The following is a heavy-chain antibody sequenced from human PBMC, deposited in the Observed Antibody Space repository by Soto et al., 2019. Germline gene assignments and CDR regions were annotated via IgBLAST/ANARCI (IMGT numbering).Heavy chain of an antibody. D-gene: IGHD4-17*01. CDR1: GFSFSDHY. J-gene: IGHJ4*02. CDR3: ARASHDYGDYVISYFDY. CDR2: TRNKANSYVA. V-gene: IGHV3-72*01. Sequence: GGSLRLSCAASGFSFSDHYMDWVRQAPGEGLEWVGRTRNKANSYVAEYAASVKGRFTISRDDSKNSLYLQMNSLKIEDTAVYYCARASHDYGDYVISYFDYWGRGTLVTVSS.